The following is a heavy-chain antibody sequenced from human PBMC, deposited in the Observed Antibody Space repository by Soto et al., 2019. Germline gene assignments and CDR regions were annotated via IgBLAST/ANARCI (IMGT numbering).Heavy chain of an antibody. D-gene: IGHD1-1*01. Sequence: QVQLQESGPGLVKPSQTLSLTCTVSGGSISSGGYYWSWIRQHPGKGLEWIGYIYYSGSPYYNPSLKSRVTISVDTSKNQFSLKLSSVTAADTAVYYCARDSSGTPDFDYWGQGTLVTVSS. CDR3: ARDSSGTPDFDY. V-gene: IGHV4-31*03. CDR2: IYYSGSP. CDR1: GGSISSGGYY. J-gene: IGHJ4*02.